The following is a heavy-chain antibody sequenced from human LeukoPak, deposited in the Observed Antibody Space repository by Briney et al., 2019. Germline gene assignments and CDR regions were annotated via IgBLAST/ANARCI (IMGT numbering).Heavy chain of an antibody. D-gene: IGHD6-13*01. CDR3: ARVSGSSWVWGYYFDY. Sequence: GGSLRLSCAASGFTFSSYAMSWVRQAPGKGLEWVSAISGSGGSTYYADSVKGRFTISRDNSKNTLYLQMNSLRAEDTAVYYCARVSGSSWVWGYYFDYWGQGTLVTVSS. J-gene: IGHJ4*02. CDR1: GFTFSSYA. V-gene: IGHV3-23*01. CDR2: ISGSGGST.